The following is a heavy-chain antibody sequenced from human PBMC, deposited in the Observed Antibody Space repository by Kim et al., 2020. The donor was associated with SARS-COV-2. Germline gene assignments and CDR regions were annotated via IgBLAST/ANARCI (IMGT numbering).Heavy chain of an antibody. J-gene: IGHJ6*02. CDR2: IYYSGST. Sequence: SETLSLTCTVSGGSISSSSYYWGWIRQPPGKGLEWIGSIYYSGSTYYNPSLKSRVTISVDTSKNQFSLKLSSVTAADTAVYYCARVTRVGQLLLRYYGMDVWGQGTPVTVSS. CDR1: GGSISSSSYY. V-gene: IGHV4-39*07. CDR3: ARVTRVGQLLLRYYGMDV. D-gene: IGHD2-15*01.